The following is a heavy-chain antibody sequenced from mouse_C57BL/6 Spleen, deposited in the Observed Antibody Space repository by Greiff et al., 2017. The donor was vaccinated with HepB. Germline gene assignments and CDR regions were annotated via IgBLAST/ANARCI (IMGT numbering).Heavy chain of an antibody. J-gene: IGHJ2*01. Sequence: VQLQQSGTVLARPGASVKMSCKTSGYTFPSYWMHWVKQRPGQGLEWIGAIYPGNSDTSYNQKFKGKAKLTAVTSASSAYMELSSRTNEDTAVYYCTRRVYVSSYYFDYWGQGTTLAVSS. CDR2: IYPGNSDT. CDR1: GYTFPSYW. V-gene: IGHV1-5*01. CDR3: TRRVYVSSYYFDY. D-gene: IGHD1-1*01.